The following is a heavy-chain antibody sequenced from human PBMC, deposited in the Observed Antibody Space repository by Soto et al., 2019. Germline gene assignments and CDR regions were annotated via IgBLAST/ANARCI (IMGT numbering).Heavy chain of an antibody. Sequence: EVQLVESGGGLVQPGGSLRLSCAASGFTVSSNYMSWVRQAPGKGLEWVSVIYSGGSTYYADSVKGRFTISRDNSKNTLYLQMNSLRAEDTAVYYCASLPGYCTNGVCPRDYWGQGTLVTVSS. CDR3: ASLPGYCTNGVCPRDY. CDR2: IYSGGST. D-gene: IGHD2-8*01. J-gene: IGHJ4*02. V-gene: IGHV3-66*01. CDR1: GFTVSSNY.